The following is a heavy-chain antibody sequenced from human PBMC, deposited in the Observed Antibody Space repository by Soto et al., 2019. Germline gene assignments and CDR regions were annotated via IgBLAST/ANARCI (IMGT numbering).Heavy chain of an antibody. J-gene: IGHJ6*02. V-gene: IGHV1-46*01. CDR3: AREWYSSGSDYYYYGMDV. D-gene: IGHD6-25*01. CDR1: GYTFTSYY. CDR2: INPSGGST. Sequence: ASVKVSCKASGYTFTSYYIHWVRRAPGQGLEWMGIINPSGGSTSYAQKFQGRVTMTRDTSTSTVYMELSSLRSEDTAVYYCAREWYSSGSDYYYYGMDVWGQGTTVTVS.